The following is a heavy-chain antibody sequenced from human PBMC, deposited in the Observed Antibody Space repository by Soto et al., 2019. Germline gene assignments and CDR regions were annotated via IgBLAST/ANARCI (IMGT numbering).Heavy chain of an antibody. CDR1: GGSISSGDYY. CDR2: IYYSGST. D-gene: IGHD3-3*02. J-gene: IGHJ3*02. V-gene: IGHV4-30-4*01. Sequence: SETLSLTCSVSGGSISSGDYYWNWIRQPPGKGLEWIGHIYYSGSTYYNSSLKSRVTISLDTSKNQFSLKLSSVTAADTAVYYCARVLGNDAFDIWGQGTMVTVSS. CDR3: ARVLGNDAFDI.